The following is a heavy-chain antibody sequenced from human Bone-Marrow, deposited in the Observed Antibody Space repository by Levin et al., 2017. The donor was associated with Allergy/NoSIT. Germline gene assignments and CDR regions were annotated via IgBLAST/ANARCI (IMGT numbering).Heavy chain of an antibody. CDR2: ISVSSSTE. CDR1: GFTFRDYY. Sequence: PGGSLRLSCAASGFTFRDYYMSWIRQAPGKGLEWISYISVSSSTEYYADSVEGRFTISRDDARDSLYLQMNSLRAEDTAVYYCASHILTGTTADAFGVWGPGTLVTVSS. V-gene: IGHV3-11*01. J-gene: IGHJ3*01. D-gene: IGHD1-20*01. CDR3: ASHILTGTTADAFGV.